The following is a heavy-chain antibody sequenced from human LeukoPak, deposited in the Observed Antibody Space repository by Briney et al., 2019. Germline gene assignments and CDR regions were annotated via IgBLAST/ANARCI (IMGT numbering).Heavy chain of an antibody. CDR1: GGSISSGGYS. CDR2: INHSGST. D-gene: IGHD3-3*01. J-gene: IGHJ4*02. V-gene: IGHV4-30-2*01. CDR3: ARGNKITIFGVVTPKIPKYYFDY. Sequence: SETLSLTCAVSGGSISSGGYSWSWIRQPPGKGLEWIGYINHSGSTNYNPSLKSRVTISVDTSKNQFSLKLSSVTAADTAVYYCARGNKITIFGVVTPKIPKYYFDYWGQGTLVTVSS.